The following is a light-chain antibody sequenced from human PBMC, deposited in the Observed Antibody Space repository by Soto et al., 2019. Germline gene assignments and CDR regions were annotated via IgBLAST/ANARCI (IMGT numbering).Light chain of an antibody. V-gene: IGKV3-20*01. J-gene: IGKJ4*01. Sequence: EIVLTQSPGTLSLSAGESATLSCRASETVPSSYLAWFQQRPSQAPTLLIYGASNRATGVPDRFSGSGSGAEFSLTINGLEPEDFAVYICQQYGNSPLTFGGGTRIEIK. CDR1: ETVPSSY. CDR3: QQYGNSPLT. CDR2: GAS.